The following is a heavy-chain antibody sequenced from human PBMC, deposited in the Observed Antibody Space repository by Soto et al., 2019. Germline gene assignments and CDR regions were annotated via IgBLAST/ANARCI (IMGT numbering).Heavy chain of an antibody. D-gene: IGHD2-8*01. CDR1: GGTFRSYA. J-gene: IGHJ4*02. CDR2: IIPIFGTA. V-gene: IGHV1-69*12. CDR3: AALGYCTNGVCSDVDY. Sequence: QVQLVQSGAEVKKPGSSVKVSCKASGGTFRSYAISWVRQAPGQGLEWMGGIIPIFGTANYAQKFQGRVTITADESTSTAYMELSSLRSEDTAVYYCAALGYCTNGVCSDVDYWGQGTLVTVSS.